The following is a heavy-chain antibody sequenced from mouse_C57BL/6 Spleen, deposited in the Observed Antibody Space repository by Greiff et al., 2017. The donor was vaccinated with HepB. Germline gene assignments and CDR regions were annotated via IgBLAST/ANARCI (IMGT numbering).Heavy chain of an antibody. CDR1: GYTFTSYW. CDR3: ATARGLRWGYFDV. CDR2: IYPGSGST. D-gene: IGHD1-1*01. Sequence: VQLQQPGAELVKPGASVKMSCKASGYTFTSYWITWVKQRPGQGLEWIGDIYPGSGSTNYNEKFKSKATLTVDTSSSTAYMQHSSRTSEDSAVYYCATARGLRWGYFDVWGTGTTVAVSS. V-gene: IGHV1-55*01. J-gene: IGHJ1*03.